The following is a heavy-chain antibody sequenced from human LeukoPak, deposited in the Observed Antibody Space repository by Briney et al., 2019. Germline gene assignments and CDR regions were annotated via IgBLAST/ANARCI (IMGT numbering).Heavy chain of an antibody. CDR2: INQDGSKK. CDR1: GFTFSSDW. D-gene: IGHD3-9*01. J-gene: IGHJ3*02. Sequence: GGSLRLSCAASGFTFSSDWMNWVRQAPGKGMQWVANINQDGSKKYYVDSVKGRFTTSRDNARNSLYLQMNSLRAEDTAVYYCARDPDILTGIAFDIWGQGTMVTVSS. V-gene: IGHV3-7*05. CDR3: ARDPDILTGIAFDI.